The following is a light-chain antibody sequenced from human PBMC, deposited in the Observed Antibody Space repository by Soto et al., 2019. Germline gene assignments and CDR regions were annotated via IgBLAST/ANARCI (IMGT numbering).Light chain of an antibody. Sequence: EVVLTQSPDTLSLSPGERATLSCSTSHSVDIYLAWYQQKSGQAPRLLIYDSYNRVTGIPTRFSGSGSGTDFTLTISSLEPEDSAVYYCQQRKYWPPLTFGGGTKVEIK. V-gene: IGKV3-11*01. CDR2: DSY. CDR1: HSVDIY. J-gene: IGKJ4*01. CDR3: QQRKYWPPLT.